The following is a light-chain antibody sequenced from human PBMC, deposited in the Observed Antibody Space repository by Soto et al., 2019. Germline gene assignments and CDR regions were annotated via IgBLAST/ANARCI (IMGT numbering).Light chain of an antibody. J-gene: IGKJ3*01. CDR3: QKDNSAPFT. CDR2: GAS. V-gene: IGKV1-27*01. CDR1: QGISNY. Sequence: DIQMTQSPSSLSASVGDRVTITCRASQGISNYLAWYQQKPGKVPELLIYGASTLKSGVPSRFSGSGSGTDFTLTISSLQPEDVATYYCQKDNSAPFTFGPGTKVDIK.